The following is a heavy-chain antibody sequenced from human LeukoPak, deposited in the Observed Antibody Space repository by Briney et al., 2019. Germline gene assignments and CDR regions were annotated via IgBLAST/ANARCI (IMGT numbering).Heavy chain of an antibody. Sequence: SETLSLTCTVSGGSISSSSYYWGWIRQPPGKGLEWIGYIYYSGSTNYNPSLKSRVTISVDTSKNQFSLKLSSVTAADTAVYYCARGGGSDAFDIWGQGTMVTVSS. CDR3: ARGGGSDAFDI. V-gene: IGHV4-61*05. CDR2: IYYSGST. CDR1: GGSISSSSYY. J-gene: IGHJ3*02. D-gene: IGHD3-16*01.